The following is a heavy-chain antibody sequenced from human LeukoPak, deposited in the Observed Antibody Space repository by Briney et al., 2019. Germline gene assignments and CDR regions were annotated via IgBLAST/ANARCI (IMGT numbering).Heavy chain of an antibody. CDR1: GFTFSSYW. CDR3: AKDSSPGYCSSTSCYYGYYFDY. CDR2: INSDGSST. V-gene: IGHV3-74*01. D-gene: IGHD2-2*01. Sequence: QPGGSLRLSCAASGFTFSSYWMHWVRQAPGKGLVWVSRINSDGSSTSYADSVKGRFTISRDNAKNTLYLQMNSLRAEDMALYYCAKDSSPGYCSSTSCYYGYYFDYWGQGTLVTVSS. J-gene: IGHJ4*02.